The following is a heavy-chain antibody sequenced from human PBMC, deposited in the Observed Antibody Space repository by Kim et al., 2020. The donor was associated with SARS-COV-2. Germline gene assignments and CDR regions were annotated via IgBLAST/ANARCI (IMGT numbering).Heavy chain of an antibody. CDR2: INHSGST. Sequence: SETLSLTCAVYGGSFSAYYWNWIRQPPGKGLEWIGEINHSGSTNYNPSLKSRVTISEDTSKNQVSLRLSSVTAADTAVYYCARGETYYYDSTGYRGDYFDNWVQGSLVTVSS. V-gene: IGHV4-34*01. CDR1: GGSFSAYY. J-gene: IGHJ4*02. CDR3: ARGETYYYDSTGYRGDYFDN. D-gene: IGHD3-22*01.